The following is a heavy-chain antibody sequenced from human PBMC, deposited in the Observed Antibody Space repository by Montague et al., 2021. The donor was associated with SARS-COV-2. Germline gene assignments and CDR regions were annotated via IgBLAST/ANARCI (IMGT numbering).Heavy chain of an antibody. J-gene: IGHJ6*02. CDR2: INYSGST. CDR3: AREVMGSVNYYQAIKYGLDV. CDR1: GDSMNNYY. D-gene: IGHD3-10*01. V-gene: IGHV4-59*12. Sequence: SETLSLTCTVSGDSMNNYYWSWIRQPPGKGLEWIGYINYSGSTHXNPSVKSGVTTSVDTSKNQFSLKLSSVTAASTAVYYCAREVMGSVNYYQAIKYGLDVWGQGTTVTVSS.